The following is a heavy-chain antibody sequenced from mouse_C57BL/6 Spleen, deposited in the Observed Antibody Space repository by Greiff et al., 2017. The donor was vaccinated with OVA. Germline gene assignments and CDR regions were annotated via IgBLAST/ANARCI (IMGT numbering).Heavy chain of an antibody. J-gene: IGHJ1*03. Sequence: VQLQQSGAELARPGASVKMSCKASCYTFTCYTMHLVKQRPGPGLEWIGYINPSSGYTKYNQKFKDKATLTADKSSSTAYMQLSSLTSEDSAVYYCARRYGSSYGYFDVWGTGTTVTVSS. V-gene: IGHV1-4*01. CDR2: INPSSGYT. CDR1: CYTFTCYT. D-gene: IGHD1-1*01. CDR3: ARRYGSSYGYFDV.